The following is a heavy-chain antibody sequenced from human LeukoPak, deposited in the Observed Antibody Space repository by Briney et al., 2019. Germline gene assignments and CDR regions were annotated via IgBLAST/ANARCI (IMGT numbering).Heavy chain of an antibody. V-gene: IGHV5-51*01. CDR1: GYSFTSYL. CDR3: ARRVYCDGDCRRGQNLYFAMDV. Sequence: GESLKISCKGSGYSFTSYLIVWVRQMPGEGLEWMGSIYPDDSYTRYSPSFQGQVTISADKSINTAYLQWKFLKASDTAMYYCARRVYCDGDCRRGQNLYFAMDVWGQGTTVTVSS. CDR2: IYPDDSYT. J-gene: IGHJ6*02. D-gene: IGHD2-21*02.